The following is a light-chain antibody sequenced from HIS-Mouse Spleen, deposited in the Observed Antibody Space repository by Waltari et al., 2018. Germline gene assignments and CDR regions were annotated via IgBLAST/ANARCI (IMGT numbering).Light chain of an antibody. J-gene: IGKJ4*01. CDR2: AAS. V-gene: IGKV1-8*01. Sequence: AIRMTQSPSSFSASTGDRVTITCRASQGISSYLAWYQQKPGEAPKLLIYAASTLQSGVPSRFSGSGSGTDFTLTISCLQSEDFATYYCQQYYSTLTFGGGTKVEIK. CDR1: QGISSY. CDR3: QQYYSTLT.